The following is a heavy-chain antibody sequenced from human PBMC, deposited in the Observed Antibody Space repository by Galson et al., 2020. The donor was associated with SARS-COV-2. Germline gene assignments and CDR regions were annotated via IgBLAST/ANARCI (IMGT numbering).Heavy chain of an antibody. CDR3: ARGLFSGSYPYYFDY. Sequence: SETLSLTCAVYGGSFSGYYWSWIRQPPGKGLEWIGEINHSGSTNYNPSLKSRVTISVDTSKNQFSLKLSSVTAADTAVYYCARGLFSGSYPYYFDYWGQGTLVTVSS. J-gene: IGHJ4*02. D-gene: IGHD1-26*01. CDR1: GGSFSGYY. V-gene: IGHV4-34*01. CDR2: INHSGST.